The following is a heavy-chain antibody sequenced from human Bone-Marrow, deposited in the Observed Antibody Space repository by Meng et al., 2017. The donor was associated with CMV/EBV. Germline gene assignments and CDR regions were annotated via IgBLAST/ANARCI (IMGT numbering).Heavy chain of an antibody. CDR2: IRSKAYGGTT. V-gene: IGHV3-49*04. D-gene: IGHD3-22*01. Sequence: GGSLRRSCTASGFTFGDYAMSWVRQAPGKGLEWVGFIRSKAYGGTTEYAASVKGRFTISRDDSKSIAYLQMNSLKTEDTAVYYCTREDYDSSGYPLWGQGTLVTVSS. CDR1: GFTFGDYA. CDR3: TREDYDSSGYPL. J-gene: IGHJ4*02.